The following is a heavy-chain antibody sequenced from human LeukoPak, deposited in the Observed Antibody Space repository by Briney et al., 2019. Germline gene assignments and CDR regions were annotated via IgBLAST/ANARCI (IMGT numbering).Heavy chain of an antibody. Sequence: GASVKVSCKASGYTFTSYDINWVRQATGQGLEWMGWMNPNSGNTGYAQKFQGRVTITRNTSISTAYMELSSLRSEDTAVYYCARDILGRSNGGNNYFGMEVWGQGTTVTVSS. CDR1: GYTFTSYD. J-gene: IGHJ6*02. D-gene: IGHD2-15*01. V-gene: IGHV1-8*03. CDR2: MNPNSGNT. CDR3: ARDILGRSNGGNNYFGMEV.